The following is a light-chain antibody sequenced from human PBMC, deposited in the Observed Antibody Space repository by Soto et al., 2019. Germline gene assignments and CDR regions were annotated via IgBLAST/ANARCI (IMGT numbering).Light chain of an antibody. J-gene: IGKJ1*01. CDR2: DAS. CDR1: QSVSSN. Sequence: EIVMTQSPATLSVSPGERATLSCRASQSVSSNLAWYQQKPGQAPRLLIHDASTRATGTPARFSGSGSGTEFTLTISSPQSEDSAVYYCQQYNNWRTFGQGNTVEIK. V-gene: IGKV3-15*01. CDR3: QQYNNWRT.